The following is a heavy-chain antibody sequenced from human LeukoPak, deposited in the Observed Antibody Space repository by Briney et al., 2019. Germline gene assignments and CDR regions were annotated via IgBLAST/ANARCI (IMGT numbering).Heavy chain of an antibody. J-gene: IGHJ6*03. D-gene: IGHD3-9*01. CDR2: INWNGGST. CDR1: GFTFDDYG. Sequence: GGSLRLSCAASGFTFDDYGMSWVRQAPGKGLEWVSGINWNGGSTGYADSAKGRFTISRDNAKNSLYLQMNSLRAEDTALYYCARGGYYDILTGYYSPYYYYYYMDVWGKGTTVTVSS. V-gene: IGHV3-20*04. CDR3: ARGGYYDILTGYYSPYYYYYYMDV.